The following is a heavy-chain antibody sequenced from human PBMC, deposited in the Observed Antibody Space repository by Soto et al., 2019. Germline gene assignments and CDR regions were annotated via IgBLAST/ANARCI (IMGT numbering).Heavy chain of an antibody. J-gene: IGHJ6*02. CDR2: IIPIFGTA. Sequence: SVKVSCKASGGTFSSYVISWVRQAPGQGLEWMGGIIPIFGTANYAQKFQGRVTITADESTSTAYMELSSLRSEDTAVYYCARDLPYYDILTGYYRNYYYYGMDVWGQGTTVTVSS. D-gene: IGHD3-9*01. CDR1: GGTFSSYV. CDR3: ARDLPYYDILTGYYRNYYYYGMDV. V-gene: IGHV1-69*13.